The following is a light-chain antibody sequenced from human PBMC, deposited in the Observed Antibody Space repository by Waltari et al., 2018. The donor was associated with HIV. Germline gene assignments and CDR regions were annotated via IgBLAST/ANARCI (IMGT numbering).Light chain of an antibody. CDR2: WAS. CDR3: QQYYSAPVT. V-gene: IGKV4-1*01. Sequence: DIVMSQSPEYLAVSLDERATINCRSSQSVLYSSNNNNYLAWFQQKPGQPPKVLIYWASNRVSGVPDRFSGGGSGTDFTLTISSLQAEDVAVYYCQQYYSAPVTFGGGTKVEIK. CDR1: QSVLYSSNNNNY. J-gene: IGKJ4*01.